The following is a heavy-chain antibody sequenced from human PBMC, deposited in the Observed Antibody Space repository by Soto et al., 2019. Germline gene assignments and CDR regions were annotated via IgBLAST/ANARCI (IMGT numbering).Heavy chain of an antibody. CDR1: GYKFTSYW. D-gene: IGHD3-22*01. J-gene: IGHJ5*02. V-gene: IGHV5-51*01. Sequence: LGESLKISFRTSGYKFTSYWIAWVRQMPGKGLEWMGIIFPSDSDTRYSPSFQGQVTISADRSTSTVFLQWASLKASDTAVYFCARKDKSGYFNWFDPWGQGTLVTVSS. CDR2: IFPSDSDT. CDR3: ARKDKSGYFNWFDP.